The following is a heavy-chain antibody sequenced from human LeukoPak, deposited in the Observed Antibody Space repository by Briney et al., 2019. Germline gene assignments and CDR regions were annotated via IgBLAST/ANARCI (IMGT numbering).Heavy chain of an antibody. CDR3: ATAPASVDSS. Sequence: GGSLRLSCAASGFTFTRFWLTWVRQSPGKGLEWVANINPDGTKTTYVDSVEGRFAISRDNAKNSVFLLMTSLRAEDTAMYYCATAPASVDSSWGQGTLVAVSS. CDR1: GFTFTRFW. CDR2: INPDGTKT. V-gene: IGHV3-7*01. J-gene: IGHJ5*02. D-gene: IGHD3-3*01.